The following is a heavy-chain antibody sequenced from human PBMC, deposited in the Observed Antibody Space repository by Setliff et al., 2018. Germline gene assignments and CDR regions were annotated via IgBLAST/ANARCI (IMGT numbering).Heavy chain of an antibody. CDR2: SGHRPDSYIT. J-gene: IGHJ5*02. Sequence: GGSLRLSCAASGFTFNDHYMDWVRQAPGKGLEWVGQSGHRPDSYITDYAASVKGRFTISRDVSKNSLYLQMTNMDPVDTATYYCAHIPYTAMVGKLLRIHRTRYNWFDPWGQGTLVTVSS. CDR3: AHIPYTAMVGKLLRIHRTRYNWFDP. D-gene: IGHD5-18*01. CDR1: GFTFNDHY. V-gene: IGHV3-72*01.